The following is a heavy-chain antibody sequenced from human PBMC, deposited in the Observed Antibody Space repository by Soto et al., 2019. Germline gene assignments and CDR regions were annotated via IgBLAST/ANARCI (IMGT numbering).Heavy chain of an antibody. CDR3: ARHELIPTATSDY. CDR2: IYYSGST. V-gene: IGHV4-39*01. J-gene: IGHJ4*02. D-gene: IGHD2-2*01. CDR1: GGSVSSSSYY. Sequence: SETLSLTCTVSGGSVSSSSYYWGWVRQPPGKGLEWIASIYYSGSTYYNPSLKSRVTISVDTPKNQFSLKLSSVTAADTAVYFCARHELIPTATSDYWGQGTVVTVSS.